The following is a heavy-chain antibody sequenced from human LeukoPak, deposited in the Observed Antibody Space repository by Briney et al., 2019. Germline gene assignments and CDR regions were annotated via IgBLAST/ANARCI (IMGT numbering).Heavy chain of an antibody. CDR3: ARGSGVAVGMDV. CDR1: GGSIDSHY. J-gene: IGHJ6*02. D-gene: IGHD6-19*01. CDR2: FFTGGST. V-gene: IGHV4-4*07. Sequence: KASETLSLTCTVSGGSIDSHYWSWNRQSAGKGLEWIGRFFTGGSTYYNPSLESRVTMSVDTSKNQFSLKLRSATAADTAVYFCARGSGVAVGMDVWGQGTTVIVSS.